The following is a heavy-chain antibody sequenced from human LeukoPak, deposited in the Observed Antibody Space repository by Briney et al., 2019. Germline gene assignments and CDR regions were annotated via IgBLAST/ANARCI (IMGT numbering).Heavy chain of an antibody. CDR3: ARRSIYCTNGVCPAGTYFQH. CDR2: IDPSDSYT. CDR1: GYSFTSYW. Sequence: GESLKISCKGSGYSFTSYWISWVRQMPGKGLEWMGRIDPSDSYTNYSPSFQGHVTISADKSISTAYLQWSSLEASDTAMYYCARRSIYCTNGVCPAGTYFQHWGQGTLVTVST. J-gene: IGHJ1*01. V-gene: IGHV5-10-1*01. D-gene: IGHD2-8*01.